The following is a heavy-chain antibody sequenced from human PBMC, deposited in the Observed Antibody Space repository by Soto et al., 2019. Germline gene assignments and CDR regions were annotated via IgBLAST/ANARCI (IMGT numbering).Heavy chain of an antibody. CDR2: IRSKAYGGTT. D-gene: IGHD3-22*01. Sequence: GGSLRLSCTASGFTFGDYAMSWVRQAPGKGLEWVGFIRSKAYGGTTEYAASVKGRFTISRDDSKSIAYLQMNSLKTEDTAVYYCTTSRLPLKSYHYDSSGSPKTHALDIWGHGTMVTVSS. CDR1: GFTFGDYA. J-gene: IGHJ3*02. V-gene: IGHV3-49*04. CDR3: TTSRLPLKSYHYDSSGSPKTHALDI.